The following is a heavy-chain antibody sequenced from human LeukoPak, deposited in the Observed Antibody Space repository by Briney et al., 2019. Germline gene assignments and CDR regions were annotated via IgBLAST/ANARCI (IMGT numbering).Heavy chain of an antibody. Sequence: PSETLSLTCAVYGGSFSGYYWSWIRQPPGKGLEWIGEINHSGSTNYNPSLKSRVTISVDTSKNQFSLKLSSVTAEDTAVYYCARGVTVTTWDPWFDTWGQGTLVTVSS. D-gene: IGHD1-20*01. CDR3: ARGVTVTTWDPWFDT. V-gene: IGHV4-34*01. CDR1: GGSFSGYY. CDR2: INHSGST. J-gene: IGHJ5*02.